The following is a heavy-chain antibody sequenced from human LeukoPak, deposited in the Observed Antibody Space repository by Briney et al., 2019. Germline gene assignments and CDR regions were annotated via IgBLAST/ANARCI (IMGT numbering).Heavy chain of an antibody. Sequence: SEALSLTCTVSGGSISSYYWSWIRQPPGKGLEWIGYIYYSGSTNYNPSLKSRVTISVDTSKNQFSLKLSSVTAADTAVYYCARGGTMIDAFDIWGQGTMVTVSS. D-gene: IGHD3-16*01. CDR3: ARGGTMIDAFDI. V-gene: IGHV4-59*01. CDR2: IYYSGST. J-gene: IGHJ3*02. CDR1: GGSISSYY.